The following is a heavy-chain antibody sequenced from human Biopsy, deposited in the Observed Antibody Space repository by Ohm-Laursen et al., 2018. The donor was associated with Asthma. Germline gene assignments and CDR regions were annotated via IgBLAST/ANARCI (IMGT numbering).Heavy chain of an antibody. CDR3: ARDFSRAIMIGGGREHYFDF. Sequence: ASVKVSCKVSGYTFINYAIHWVRQAPGQRLEWMGWINAGNGNTKYSQKFQGRVTISRDTSASTAYMDLSSLRSEDTAVYYCARDFSRAIMIGGGREHYFDFWGQGTLVTVSS. V-gene: IGHV1-3*01. CDR1: GYTFINYA. J-gene: IGHJ4*02. D-gene: IGHD3-16*01. CDR2: INAGNGNT.